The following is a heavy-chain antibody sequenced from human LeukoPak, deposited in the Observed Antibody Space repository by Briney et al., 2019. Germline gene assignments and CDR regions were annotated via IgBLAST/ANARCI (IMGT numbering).Heavy chain of an antibody. Sequence: SETLSLTCAVYGGSFSGYYCSWIRQPPGKGLEWIGEINHSGSTNYNPSLKSRVTISVDTSKNRFSLRLSSVTAADTAVYYCASPSLVEMATANAFDIWGQGTMVTVSS. CDR1: GGSFSGYY. V-gene: IGHV4-34*01. D-gene: IGHD5-18*01. CDR3: ASPSLVEMATANAFDI. J-gene: IGHJ3*02. CDR2: INHSGST.